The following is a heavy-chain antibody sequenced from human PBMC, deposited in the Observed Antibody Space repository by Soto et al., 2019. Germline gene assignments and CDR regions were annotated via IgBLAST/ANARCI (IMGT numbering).Heavy chain of an antibody. CDR1: GGTFSSYP. J-gene: IGHJ6*02. Sequence: QVQLVQSGAEVQKPGSSVKVSCKASGGTFSSYPISGVRQAPGQGLEGMGGIIPISGTANYAQKFQGRVTINADESTITAYMELSSLRSEDTAVYYCARSQGSSTSLEIYYYYYYGMDVWGQGTTVTVSS. CDR3: ARSQGSSTSLEIYYYYYYGMDV. D-gene: IGHD2-2*01. V-gene: IGHV1-69*01. CDR2: IIPISGTA.